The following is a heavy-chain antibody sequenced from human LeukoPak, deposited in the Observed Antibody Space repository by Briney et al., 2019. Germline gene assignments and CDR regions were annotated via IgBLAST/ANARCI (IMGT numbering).Heavy chain of an antibody. CDR2: ISSSSSYI. J-gene: IGHJ4*02. V-gene: IGHV3-21*01. CDR3: AKDVPSAYFDY. D-gene: IGHD2-2*01. Sequence: GGSLRLSCAASGFTFSSYWMSWVRQAPGKGLEWVSSISSSSSYIYYADSVKGRFTISRDNAKNSLYLQMNSLRAEDTAVYYCAKDVPSAYFDYWGQGTLVTVSS. CDR1: GFTFSSYW.